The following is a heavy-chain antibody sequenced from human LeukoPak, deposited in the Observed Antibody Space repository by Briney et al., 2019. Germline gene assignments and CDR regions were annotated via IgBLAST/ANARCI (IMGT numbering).Heavy chain of an antibody. CDR1: GATFTSYA. V-gene: IGHV1-69*05. J-gene: IGHJ3*02. D-gene: IGHD3-22*01. Sequence: GSSVKLSCTASGATFTSYAISWVRHAPGQGLEWMGRIIPIFGTTNYAQTFPARVTITTDESTSTAYMELSRVRSEDTAVYYCARERYYDSSGYSPDAFDMWGQGTMVTVSS. CDR2: IIPIFGTT. CDR3: ARERYYDSSGYSPDAFDM.